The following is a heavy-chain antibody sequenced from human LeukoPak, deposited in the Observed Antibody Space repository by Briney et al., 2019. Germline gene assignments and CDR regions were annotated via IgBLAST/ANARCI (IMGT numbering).Heavy chain of an antibody. V-gene: IGHV3-23*01. D-gene: IGHD2-2*01. CDR1: GFTFSSYA. J-gene: IGHJ4*02. CDR2: ISGSGGST. CDR3: AKDGLCSSTSCFQAAVDY. Sequence: GGSLRLSCAASGFTFSSYAMSWVRQAPGKGLEWVSAISGSGGSTYYADSAKGRFTISRDNSKNTLYLQMNSLRAEDTAVYYCAKDGLCSSTSCFQAAVDYWGQGTLVTVSS.